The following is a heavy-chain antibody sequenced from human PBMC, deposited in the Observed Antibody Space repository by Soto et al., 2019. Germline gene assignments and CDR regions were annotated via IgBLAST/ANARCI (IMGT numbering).Heavy chain of an antibody. Sequence: QVQLQESGPGLVKPSGTLSLTCAVSSGSISSSNWWSWVRQPPGKGLEWIGEIYHSGGTNYNPSLSSGVTISVDKSKNQFPLKLSLVTAAATAVYYGGARDAYGFGSPPRHWGQGTLVTVSS. CDR1: SGSISSSNW. CDR3: GARDAYGFGSPPRH. CDR2: IYHSGGT. J-gene: IGHJ4*02. V-gene: IGHV4-4*02. D-gene: IGHD3-10*01.